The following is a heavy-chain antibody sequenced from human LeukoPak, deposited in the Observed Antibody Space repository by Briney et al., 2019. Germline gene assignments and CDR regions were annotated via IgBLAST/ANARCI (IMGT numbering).Heavy chain of an antibody. CDR1: GGTFSSYA. Sequence: SVKVSCKASGGTFSSYAISWVRQAPGQGLEWMGGIIPIFGTANYAQKFQGRVTITTDESTSTAYMELSSLRSEDTAVYYCASGTPSPDIVVVPAAENWFDPWGQGTLVTVSS. CDR2: IIPIFGTA. J-gene: IGHJ5*02. D-gene: IGHD2-2*01. V-gene: IGHV1-69*05. CDR3: ASGTPSPDIVVVPAAENWFDP.